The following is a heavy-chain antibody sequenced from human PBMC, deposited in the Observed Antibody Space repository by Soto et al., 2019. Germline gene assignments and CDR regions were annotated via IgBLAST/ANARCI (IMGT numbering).Heavy chain of an antibody. Sequence: PGGSLRLSCAASGFTFSTYGMHWVRQAPGKGLEWVAVISSDGGNKYYGDSVKGRFTISRDNSKNTFYLQMNSLRAEDTAVYYCAKETDYYDSSGYAFDYWGQGTLVTVSS. CDR2: ISSDGGNK. CDR1: GFTFSTYG. CDR3: AKETDYYDSSGYAFDY. D-gene: IGHD3-22*01. V-gene: IGHV3-30*18. J-gene: IGHJ4*02.